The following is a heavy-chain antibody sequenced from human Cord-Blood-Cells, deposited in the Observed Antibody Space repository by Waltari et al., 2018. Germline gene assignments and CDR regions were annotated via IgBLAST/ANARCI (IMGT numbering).Heavy chain of an antibody. D-gene: IGHD3-16*01. CDR1: GYSISRGYY. J-gene: IGHJ3*02. Sequence: QVQLQESGPGLVKPSETLSLTCTVSGYSISRGYYWGWIRQPPGKGLEWIGSIYHSGSTYYNPSLKRRVTISVDTSKNQFSLKLSSVTAADTAVYYCAWSMGDRNAFDIWGQGTMVTVSS. CDR3: AWSMGDRNAFDI. V-gene: IGHV4-38-2*02. CDR2: IYHSGST.